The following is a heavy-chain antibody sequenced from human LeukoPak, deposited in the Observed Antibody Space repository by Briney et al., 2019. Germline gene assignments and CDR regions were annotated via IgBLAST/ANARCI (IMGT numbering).Heavy chain of an antibody. CDR2: IYTSGST. J-gene: IGHJ5*02. V-gene: IGHV4-4*07. CDR3: ARDASHIAAAGNWSDP. CDR1: GGSISSYY. D-gene: IGHD6-13*01. Sequence: SETLSLTCTVSGGSISSYYWSWIRQPAGKGLEWIGRIYTSGSTNYNLSLKSRVTMSVDTSKNQFSLKLSSVTAADTAVYYCARDASHIAAAGNWSDPWGQGTLVTVSS.